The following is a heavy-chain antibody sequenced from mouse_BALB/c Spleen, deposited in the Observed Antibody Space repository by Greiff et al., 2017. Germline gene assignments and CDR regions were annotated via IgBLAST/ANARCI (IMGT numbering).Heavy chain of an antibody. V-gene: IGHV7-3*02. CDR1: GFTFTDYY. CDR2: IRNKANGYTT. J-gene: IGHJ4*01. CDR3: ARDGWYYAMDY. Sequence: EVKLMESGGGLVQPGGSLRLSCATSGFTFTDYYMSWVRQPPGQALEWLGFIRNKANGYTTEYSASVKGRFTISRDNSQNILYLQMNTLRAEDSATYYCARDGWYYAMDYWGQGASVTVSS. D-gene: IGHD1-1*02.